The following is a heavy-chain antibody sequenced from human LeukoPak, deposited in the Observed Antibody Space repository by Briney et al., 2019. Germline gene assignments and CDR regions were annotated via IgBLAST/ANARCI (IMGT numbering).Heavy chain of an antibody. J-gene: IGHJ4*02. D-gene: IGHD3-10*01. CDR2: ISTRSSYT. V-gene: IGHV3-11*06. Sequence: GGSLRLSCAASGFTFSGNYLRWVRQAPGKGLEWVSYISTRSSYTKYTDSVRGRFTISRDDAKNSLYLQRNSLSAEDTAVYYCARGHYNGDYWGPGTLVTVSS. CDR1: GFTFSGNY. CDR3: ARGHYNGDY.